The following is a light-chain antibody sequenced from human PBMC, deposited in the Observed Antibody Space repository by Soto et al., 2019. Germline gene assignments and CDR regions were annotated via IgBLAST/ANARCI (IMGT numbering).Light chain of an antibody. J-gene: IGKJ1*01. CDR3: QQYGSSPPP. Sequence: EVVWTQSQGTLSLSPGERTTLSCMASQSISRYLAWYQQKPGQGPRLLIYGASSRATGTPDRFSGSGSGTDFTLTINRLEPEDFALYYCQQYGSSPPPFGQRTKV. CDR1: QSISRY. V-gene: IGKV3-20*01. CDR2: GAS.